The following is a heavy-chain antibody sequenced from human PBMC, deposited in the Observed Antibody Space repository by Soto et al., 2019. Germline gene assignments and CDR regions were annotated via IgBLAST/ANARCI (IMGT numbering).Heavy chain of an antibody. J-gene: IGHJ6*02. V-gene: IGHV3-30*18. Sequence: QVQLVESGGGVVQPGRSLRLSCAASGFTFSSYGMHWVRQAPGKGLEWVAVISYDGSNKYYADSVKGRFTISRDNSKNTRYLQMNSLRAEDTAVYYCAKDNTTRYYYGMDVWGQGTTVTVSS. CDR1: GFTFSSYG. CDR2: ISYDGSNK. D-gene: IGHD2-2*01. CDR3: AKDNTTRYYYGMDV.